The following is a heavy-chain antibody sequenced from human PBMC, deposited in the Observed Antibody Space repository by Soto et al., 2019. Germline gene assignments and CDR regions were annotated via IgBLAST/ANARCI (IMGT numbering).Heavy chain of an antibody. CDR3: ARRGPAAIKGYYYYYMDV. V-gene: IGHV4-34*01. Sequence: SETLSLTCAVYGGSFSGYYWSWIRQPPGKGLEWIGEINHSGSTNYNPSLKSRVTISVDTSKNQFSLKLSSVTAADTAVYYCARRGPAAIKGYYYYYMDVWGKGNTDTVSS. J-gene: IGHJ6*03. CDR1: GGSFSGYY. D-gene: IGHD2-2*02. CDR2: INHSGST.